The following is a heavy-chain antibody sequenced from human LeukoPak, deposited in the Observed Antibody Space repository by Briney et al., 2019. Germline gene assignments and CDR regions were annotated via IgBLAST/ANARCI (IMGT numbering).Heavy chain of an antibody. J-gene: IGHJ4*02. V-gene: IGHV2-70*11. Sequence: SGPALLKPTQTLTLTCAFSGFSLSTTGMCVSWIRQPPGKALEWLARIEWDDDKYYSTSLKTRLTISKDTSKNQVVLTMTNMDPVDTATYYCARRGSYGRWGFDYWGQGTLFTVSS. CDR1: GFSLSTTGMC. CDR2: IEWDDDK. D-gene: IGHD5-18*01. CDR3: ARRGSYGRWGFDY.